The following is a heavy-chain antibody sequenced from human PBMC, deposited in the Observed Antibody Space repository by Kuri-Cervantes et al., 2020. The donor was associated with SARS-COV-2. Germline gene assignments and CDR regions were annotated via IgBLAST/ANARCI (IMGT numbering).Heavy chain of an antibody. CDR3: ARVQIQYVGIIVAPAVDNYFDP. CDR2: ISYDGSKR. V-gene: IGHV3-30*19. CDR1: GFTFSDYG. J-gene: IGHJ5*02. Sequence: GGCLRLSCEVSGFTFSDYGMHWVRQAPANGLEWVAIISYDGSKRYYTDSVKGRFTIPKDISKNTLYLEINSLRVEDTAVYYCARVQIQYVGIIVAPAVDNYFDPWGQGTLVTVSS. D-gene: IGHD2-2*03.